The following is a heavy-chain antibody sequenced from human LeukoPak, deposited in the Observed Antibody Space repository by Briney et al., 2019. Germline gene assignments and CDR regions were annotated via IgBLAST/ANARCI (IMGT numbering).Heavy chain of an antibody. V-gene: IGHV3-30-3*01. CDR3: ARDYPADH. CDR1: GFTFSRFP. CDR2: ISSDGSDK. J-gene: IGHJ4*02. Sequence: GGSLRLSCAASGFTFSRFPMLWVRQAPGKGLDWVALISSDGSDKKYADSVKGRFTMSRDNSKNTLYLQLHSLRVEDTAVYYCARDYPADHWGQGTLVTVSS.